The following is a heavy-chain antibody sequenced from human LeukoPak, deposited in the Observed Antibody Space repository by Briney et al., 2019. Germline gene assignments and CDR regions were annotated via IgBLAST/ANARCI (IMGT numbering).Heavy chain of an antibody. J-gene: IGHJ4*02. CDR3: ARSHTTYYFDY. D-gene: IGHD1-1*01. Sequence: GESLKISCKGSGYSFTTYWIGWVRQMPGKGLEWLGIIYPGDSDTRYSPSFQGQVTISADKSISTAYLQWSSLKASDTAMYCCARSHTTYYFDYWGQGTLVTVSS. CDR2: IYPGDSDT. V-gene: IGHV5-51*01. CDR1: GYSFTTYW.